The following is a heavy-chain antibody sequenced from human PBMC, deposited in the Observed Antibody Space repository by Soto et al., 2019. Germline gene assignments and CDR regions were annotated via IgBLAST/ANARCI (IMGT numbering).Heavy chain of an antibody. J-gene: IGHJ5*02. CDR1: GGSISSNSYY. V-gene: IGHV4-39*01. D-gene: IGHD3-3*02. CDR3: ASPKIAFYNWFDP. Sequence: PSETLSLTCTVSGGSISSNSYYWGWIRQPPGKGLEWIGSIYYSGSTYYSSSLKSRVTISVDTSKNEFSLRLSAATAADTAVYYCASPKIAFYNWFDPWGQGTLVTVSS. CDR2: IYYSGST.